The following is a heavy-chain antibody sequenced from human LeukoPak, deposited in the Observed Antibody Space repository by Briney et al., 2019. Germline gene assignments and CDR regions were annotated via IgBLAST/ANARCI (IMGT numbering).Heavy chain of an antibody. CDR2: IKSKTDGGTT. CDR1: GFTFTNAW. J-gene: IGHJ4*02. Sequence: PGGSLRLSCAASGFTFTNAWMNWVHQAPGKGLEWVGRIKSKTDGGTTDYAAPVKGRFTISRDDSKNTLYLQMNSLKTEDTAVYYCTTDLPKSVSYYDSRNYYVGYYFDYWGQGTLVTVSS. V-gene: IGHV3-15*01. CDR3: TTDLPKSVSYYDSRNYYVGYYFDY. D-gene: IGHD3-22*01.